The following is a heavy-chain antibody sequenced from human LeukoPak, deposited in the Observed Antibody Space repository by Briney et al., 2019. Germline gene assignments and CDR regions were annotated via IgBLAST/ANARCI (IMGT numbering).Heavy chain of an antibody. CDR3: AIGATGTMGYFDY. CDR1: GGSISSSSYY. J-gene: IGHJ4*02. Sequence: SETLSLTCTASGGSISSSSYYWGWIRQPPGKGLEWIGSIYYSGSTCYNPSLKSRVTISVDTSKNQFSLKLSSVTAADTAVYYCAIGATGTMGYFDYWGQGTLVTVSS. D-gene: IGHD1-1*01. CDR2: IYYSGST. V-gene: IGHV4-39*01.